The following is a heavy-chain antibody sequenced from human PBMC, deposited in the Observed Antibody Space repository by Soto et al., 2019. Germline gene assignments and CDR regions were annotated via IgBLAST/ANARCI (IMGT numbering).Heavy chain of an antibody. CDR3: AKDDYDFWSGYDAFDI. Sequence: GGSLRLSCAASGFTFSSYAMSWVRQAPGKGLEWVSAISGSGGSTYYADSVKGRFTISRDNSKNTLYLQMNSLRAEDTAVYYCAKDDYDFWSGYDAFDIWGQGTMVTVPS. V-gene: IGHV3-23*01. D-gene: IGHD3-3*01. J-gene: IGHJ3*02. CDR1: GFTFSSYA. CDR2: ISGSGGST.